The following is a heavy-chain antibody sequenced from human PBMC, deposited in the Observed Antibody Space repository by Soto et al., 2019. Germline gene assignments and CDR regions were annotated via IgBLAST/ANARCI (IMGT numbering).Heavy chain of an antibody. J-gene: IGHJ1*01. D-gene: IGHD6-13*01. CDR2: INWNSGSI. V-gene: IGHV3-9*01. CDR3: VKDESINWYSGHFRH. Sequence: PGRSLRLSCAAAGFTLDDYAMDWVRQVPGKGLEWVSGINWNSGSIGYGDSVKGRFAISRDNAKNSLHLQMNSLSAEDTAFYYCVKDESINWYSGHFRHWGQGTLVTGSS. CDR1: GFTLDDYA.